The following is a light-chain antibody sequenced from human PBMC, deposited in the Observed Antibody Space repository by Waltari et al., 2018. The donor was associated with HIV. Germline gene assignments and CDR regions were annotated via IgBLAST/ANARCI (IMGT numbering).Light chain of an antibody. J-gene: IGKJ1*01. CDR1: QSVSNN. CDR3: QQYNSWPRT. Sequence: EIIMTQSPATLSVSPGERATLSCEASQSVSNNLAWYQQKPGQAPRLLIYGASTRATDIPARFSGSGSGTEFTLTISSLQSEDFAIYYCQQYNSWPRTFGHGTKVEIK. CDR2: GAS. V-gene: IGKV3-15*01.